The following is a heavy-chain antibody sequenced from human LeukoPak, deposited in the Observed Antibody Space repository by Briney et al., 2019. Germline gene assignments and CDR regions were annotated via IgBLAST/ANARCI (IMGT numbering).Heavy chain of an antibody. J-gene: IGHJ5*02. CDR1: GVTLGSKS. D-gene: IGHD3-3*01. Sequence: GLLRLFGEARGVTLGSKSMKWVRQAKGKGLEWVSSISSSSSYIYYADSVKGRFTISRDNAKNSLYLQMNSLRAEDTAVYYCARATPWNGYSWFDPWGQGTLVTVSS. CDR3: ARATPWNGYSWFDP. CDR2: ISSSSSYI. V-gene: IGHV3-21*01.